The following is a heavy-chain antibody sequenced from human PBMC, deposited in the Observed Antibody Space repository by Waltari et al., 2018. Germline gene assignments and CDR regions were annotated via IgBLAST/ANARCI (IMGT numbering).Heavy chain of an antibody. D-gene: IGHD3-22*01. Sequence: EVQLVESGGGLVQPGRSLRLSCAASGFTFDDYAMHWVRQAPGKGLEWVSGISWNMGSIGYADSVKGRFTISRDNAKNSLYLQMNSLRAEDTALYYCAKGDSSGYYYAVDYWGQGTLVTVSS. CDR1: GFTFDDYA. J-gene: IGHJ4*02. V-gene: IGHV3-9*01. CDR3: AKGDSSGYYYAVDY. CDR2: ISWNMGSI.